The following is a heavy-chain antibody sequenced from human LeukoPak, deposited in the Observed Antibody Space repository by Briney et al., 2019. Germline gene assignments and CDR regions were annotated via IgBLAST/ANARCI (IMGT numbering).Heavy chain of an antibody. J-gene: IGHJ3*02. CDR1: GFTFSIYA. V-gene: IGHV3-23*01. CDR3: VQNGGGYCSGASCYGYAFDI. CDR2: ITNSGGYI. D-gene: IGHD2-2*01. Sequence: GGSPRLSCAASGFTFSIYAMSWVRQAPGKGLEWVSAITNSGGYIYYADSVRGRFTVSRDNSENTLYLQMNSLRAEDTAIYYCVQNGGGYCSGASCYGYAFDIWGRGTMVTVSS.